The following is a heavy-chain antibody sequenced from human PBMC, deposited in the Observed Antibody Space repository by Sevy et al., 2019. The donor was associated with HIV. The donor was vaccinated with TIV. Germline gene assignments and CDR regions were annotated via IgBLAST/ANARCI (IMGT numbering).Heavy chain of an antibody. Sequence: ASVKVSCKVSGSTLSRLSMHWVRQVPGKGLEWMGSFDPEDGETIYARKFQGRVSMTEDTSTDTAYMELSSLRSEDTAVYYCARSRPQVGWEVLLHYFYGMDVWGQGTTVTVSS. D-gene: IGHD1-26*01. CDR2: FDPEDGET. V-gene: IGHV1-24*01. CDR3: ARSRPQVGWEVLLHYFYGMDV. J-gene: IGHJ6*02. CDR1: GSTLSRLS.